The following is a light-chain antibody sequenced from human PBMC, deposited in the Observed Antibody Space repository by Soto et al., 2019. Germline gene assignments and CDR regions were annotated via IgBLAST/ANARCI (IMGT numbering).Light chain of an antibody. J-gene: IGKJ5*01. V-gene: IGKV3-20*01. CDR3: QQYGSSTIT. CDR2: GAS. Sequence: EIVWTQSPGTLSLSPGERATLSCRASQSVSSSYLAWYQQKPGQAPRLLIYGASSRATGIPDRFSGSGSGTDFTLTISRLEPEDFAVYYCQQYGSSTITFGKGTRLEIK. CDR1: QSVSSSY.